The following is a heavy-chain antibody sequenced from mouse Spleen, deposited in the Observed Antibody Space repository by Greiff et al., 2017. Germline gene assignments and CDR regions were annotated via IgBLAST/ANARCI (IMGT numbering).Heavy chain of an antibody. Sequence: QVQLQQPGAELVKPGASVKLSCKASGYTFTSYWMHWVKQRPGQGLEWIGEINPSNGRTNYNEKFKSKATLTVDKSSSTAYMQLSSLTSEDSAVYYCARAITTALYAMDYWGQGTSVTVSS. CDR2: INPSNGRT. D-gene: IGHD1-2*01. J-gene: IGHJ4*01. V-gene: IGHV1S81*02. CDR1: GYTFTSYW. CDR3: ARAITTALYAMDY.